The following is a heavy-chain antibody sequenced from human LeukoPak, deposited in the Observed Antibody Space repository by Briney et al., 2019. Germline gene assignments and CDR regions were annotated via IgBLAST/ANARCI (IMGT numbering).Heavy chain of an antibody. CDR1: GFTFSSYG. D-gene: IGHD6-19*01. J-gene: IGHJ4*02. CDR3: AKDRPLYSSGWLFDY. Sequence: GGSLRLSCAASGFTFSSYGMHWVRQATGKGLEWVAVISYDGSNKYYADSVKGRFTISRDNSKNTLYLQMNSLRAEDTAVYYCAKDRPLYSSGWLFDYWGQGTLVTVSS. V-gene: IGHV3-30*18. CDR2: ISYDGSNK.